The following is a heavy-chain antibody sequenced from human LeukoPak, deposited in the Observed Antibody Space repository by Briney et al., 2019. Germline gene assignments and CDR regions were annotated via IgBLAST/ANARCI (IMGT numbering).Heavy chain of an antibody. CDR1: GYTFTSYY. J-gene: IGHJ6*02. CDR2: INPSGGST. V-gene: IGHV1-46*01. D-gene: IGHD3-22*01. CDR3: AMGITMIVVGYGMDV. Sequence: ASVNVSCKASGYTFTSYYMHWVRQAPGQGLEWMGIINPSGGSTSYAQKFQGRVTMTRDTSTSTVYMELSSLRSEDTAVYYCAMGITMIVVGYGMDVWGQGTTVTVSS.